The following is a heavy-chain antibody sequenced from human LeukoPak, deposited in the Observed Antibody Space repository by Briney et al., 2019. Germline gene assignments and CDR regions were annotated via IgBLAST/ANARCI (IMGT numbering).Heavy chain of an antibody. CDR3: ARGGITIFGVVSTYYYGMDV. CDR1: GFTFSSYA. J-gene: IGHJ6*02. D-gene: IGHD3-3*01. V-gene: IGHV3-30-3*01. Sequence: GRSLRLSCAASGFTFSSYAMHWVRQAPGKGLEWVAVISYDGSNKYYADSVKGRFTISRDNSKNTLYLQMNSLRAEEKAVYYCARGGITIFGVVSTYYYGMDVWGQGPTVTVSS. CDR2: ISYDGSNK.